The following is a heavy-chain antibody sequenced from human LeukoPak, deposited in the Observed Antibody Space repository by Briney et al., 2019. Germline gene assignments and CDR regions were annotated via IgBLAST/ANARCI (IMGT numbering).Heavy chain of an antibody. Sequence: ASVKVSCKASGDTFTRDYIHWVRQAPGQGLEWMGWISAYNGNTNYAQKLQGRVTMTTDTSTSTAYMELRSLRSDDTAVYYCARGLYYFDYWGQGTLVTVSS. CDR3: ARGLYYFDY. CDR1: GDTFTRDY. V-gene: IGHV1-18*04. J-gene: IGHJ4*02. CDR2: ISAYNGNT.